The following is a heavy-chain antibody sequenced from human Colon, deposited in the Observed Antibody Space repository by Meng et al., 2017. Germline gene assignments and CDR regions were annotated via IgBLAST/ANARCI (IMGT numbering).Heavy chain of an antibody. CDR1: GFLVANTRFG. J-gene: IGHJ6*02. CDR3: ARELKLEMGSYVYHGMDV. V-gene: IGHV2-26*01. Sequence: SGPTLVKPTETLTLTCSVPGFLVANTRFGVTWIRQPPGKALEWLANIFSNDDKSFSTSLKSRLTISKDTSNSQVVLTMTNMEPVDTGTYYCARELKLEMGSYVYHGMDVWGPGTTVTVSS. CDR2: IFSNDDK. D-gene: IGHD1-1*01.